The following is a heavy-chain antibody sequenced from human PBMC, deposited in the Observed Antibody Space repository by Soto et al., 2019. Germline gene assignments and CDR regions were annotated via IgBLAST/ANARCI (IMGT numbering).Heavy chain of an antibody. V-gene: IGHV3-72*01. D-gene: IGHD1-26*01. CDR1: GFSVSGWY. Sequence: EVQLVESGGGLVQPGGSARLSCAASGFSVSGWYMDWVRQAPGKGLEWVARLKDSSQNYATEYAASVRGRFTVSRHASQNLIYLKMNSLKIEATAVYYCAREGDARWLDSWGQGTLVTVS. CDR2: LKDSSQNYAT. CDR3: AREGDARWLDS. J-gene: IGHJ5*01.